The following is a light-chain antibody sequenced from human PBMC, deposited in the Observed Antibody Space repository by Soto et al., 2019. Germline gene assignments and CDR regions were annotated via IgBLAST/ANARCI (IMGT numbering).Light chain of an antibody. Sequence: SALTQPASVSGSPGQSITISCTGTSSDVGGYNYVSWYQQHPGKAPKLMIYDVSNRPSGVSNRFSGSKSGNTASLTISGLQAEDEADYYCSSYTSSRTRVFGGGTQLTVL. CDR1: SSDVGGYNY. CDR3: SSYTSSRTRV. V-gene: IGLV2-14*01. J-gene: IGLJ3*02. CDR2: DVS.